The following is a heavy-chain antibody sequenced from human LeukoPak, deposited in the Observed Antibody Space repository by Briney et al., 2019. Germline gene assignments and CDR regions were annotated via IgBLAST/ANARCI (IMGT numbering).Heavy chain of an antibody. Sequence: PGGSLRLSCAVSGIALSNYGMSWVRQAPGKVLEWVAGISGSGGSTNYADSVKGRFTISRDNPKNTLFLQMNSLRAEDTAVYFCAKRGVVIRVILVGFHREAYYFDSWGQGALVTVSS. CDR2: ISGSGGST. V-gene: IGHV3-23*01. D-gene: IGHD2-21*01. CDR1: GIALSNYG. J-gene: IGHJ4*02. CDR3: AKRGVVIRVILVGFHREAYYFDS.